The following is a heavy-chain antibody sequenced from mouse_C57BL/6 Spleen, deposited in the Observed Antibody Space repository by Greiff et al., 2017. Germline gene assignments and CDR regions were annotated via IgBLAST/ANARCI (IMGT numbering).Heavy chain of an antibody. D-gene: IGHD1-1*01. J-gene: IGHJ3*01. Sequence: VQLQQSGPELVKPGASVKMSCKASGYTFTDYNMHWVKQSHGKSLEWIGYINPNNGGTSYNQKFKGKATLTVNKSSSTAYMELRSLTSEDSAVYYCASPYYGSSWFAYWGQGTLVTVSA. V-gene: IGHV1-22*01. CDR2: INPNNGGT. CDR1: GYTFTDYN. CDR3: ASPYYGSSWFAY.